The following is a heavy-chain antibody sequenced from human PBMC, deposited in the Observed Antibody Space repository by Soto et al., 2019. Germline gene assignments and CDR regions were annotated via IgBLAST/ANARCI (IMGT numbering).Heavy chain of an antibody. CDR2: IIPILGIA. CDR3: ARERGNYAKIYYFDY. CDR1: GGTFSSYT. V-gene: IGHV1-69*04. Sequence: ASVKVSCKASGGTFSSYTISWVRQAPGQGLEWMGRIIPILGIANYAQKFQGRVTITADKSTSTAYMELSSLRSEDTAVYYCARERGNYAKIYYFDYWGQGTLVTVSS. D-gene: IGHD1-7*01. J-gene: IGHJ4*02.